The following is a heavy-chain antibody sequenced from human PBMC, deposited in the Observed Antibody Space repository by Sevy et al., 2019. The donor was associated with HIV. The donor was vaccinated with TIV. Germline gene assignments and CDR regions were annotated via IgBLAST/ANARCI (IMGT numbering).Heavy chain of an antibody. V-gene: IGHV3-30*18. J-gene: IGHJ6*02. D-gene: IGHD6-13*01. Sequence: GGSLRLSCAASGFTFSSYGMHWVRQAPGKGLEWVAVISYDGSNKYYADSVKGRFTISRGNSKNTLYLQMNSLRAEDTAVYYCAKGVAAAGSLDDYYGMDVWGQGTTVTVSS. CDR3: AKGVAAAGSLDDYYGMDV. CDR1: GFTFSSYG. CDR2: ISYDGSNK.